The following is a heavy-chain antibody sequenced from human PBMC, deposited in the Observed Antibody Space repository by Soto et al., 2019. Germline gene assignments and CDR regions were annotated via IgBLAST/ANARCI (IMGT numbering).Heavy chain of an antibody. J-gene: IGHJ4*02. V-gene: IGHV3-30-3*01. CDR1: GFTFSSYA. D-gene: IGHD3-22*01. CDR2: ISYDGSNK. CDR3: ASDPTYYYDSSGYN. Sequence: GGSLRLSCAASGFTFSSYAMHWVRQAPGKGLEWVAVISYDGSNKYYADSVKGRFTISRDNSKNTLYLQMNSLRSEDTAVYYCASDPTYYYDSSGYNWGQGTLVTVSS.